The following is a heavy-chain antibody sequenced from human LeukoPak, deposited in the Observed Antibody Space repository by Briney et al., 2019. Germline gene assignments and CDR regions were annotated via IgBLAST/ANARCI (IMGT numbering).Heavy chain of an antibody. V-gene: IGHV3-7*01. J-gene: IGHJ4*02. CDR2: IKQVESEK. CDR1: GFTFSSYW. Sequence: SGGSLRLFCAAAGFTFSSYWMSWVRQAPGKGMEWVANIKQVESEKYYVDSEKGQFTISRDNAKNSLYLQMNSLRAEDTAVYYCARDFEISSGWGQGTLVTVSS. D-gene: IGHD6-19*01. CDR3: ARDFEISSG.